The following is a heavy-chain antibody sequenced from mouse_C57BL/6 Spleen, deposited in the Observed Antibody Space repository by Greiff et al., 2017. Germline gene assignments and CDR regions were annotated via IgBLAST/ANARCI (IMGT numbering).Heavy chain of an antibody. CDR2: IYPGSGST. CDR1: GYNFTSYW. V-gene: IGHV1-55*01. CDR3: AREHSSYAMDY. Sequence: QVQLQQPGAELVKPGASAKMSCKASGYNFTSYWITWVKQRPGQGLEWIGDIYPGSGSTNYNEKFKSKATLTVDTSSSTAYMQLSSLTSEDSAVYYCAREHSSYAMDYWGQGTSVTVSS. J-gene: IGHJ4*01.